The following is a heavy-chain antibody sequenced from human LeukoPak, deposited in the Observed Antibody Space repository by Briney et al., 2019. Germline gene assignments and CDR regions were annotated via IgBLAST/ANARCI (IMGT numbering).Heavy chain of an antibody. J-gene: IGHJ3*02. CDR3: ARGYYYDSSGYYGSAFDI. D-gene: IGHD3-22*01. CDR2: IYSSGST. V-gene: IGHV4-59*01. CDR1: GGSISSDY. Sequence: SETLSLTCTVSGGSISSDYWNWIRQPPGKGLEWIGYIYSSGSTNYNPSLKSRVTISVDTSKNQFSLKLSSVTAADTAGYYCARGYYYDSSGYYGSAFDIWGQGTMVTVSS.